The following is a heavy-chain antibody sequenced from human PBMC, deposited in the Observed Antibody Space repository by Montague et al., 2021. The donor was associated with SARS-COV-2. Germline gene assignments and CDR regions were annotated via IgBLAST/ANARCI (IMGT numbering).Heavy chain of an antibody. CDR1: GFTFSSYW. V-gene: IGHV3-7*03. Sequence: SRRLSCAASGFTFSSYWMSWVRQTPGKGLEWVANIKPDGGEKHYLDSVKGRFTISRDNAKNSLNLQMDSLRAEDTALYYCARDSRIVGATGGMDVWGQGTTVIVSS. CDR3: ARDSRIVGATGGMDV. J-gene: IGHJ6*02. D-gene: IGHD1-26*01. CDR2: IKPDGGEK.